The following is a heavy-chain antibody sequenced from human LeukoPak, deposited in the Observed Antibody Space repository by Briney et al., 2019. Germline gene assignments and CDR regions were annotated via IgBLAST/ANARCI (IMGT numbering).Heavy chain of an antibody. CDR2: IYYSGST. V-gene: IGHV4-39*01. J-gene: IGHJ4*02. CDR1: GGSISSSSYY. Sequence: SETLSLTCTVSGGSISSSSYYWGWIRQPPGKGLEWIGSIYYSGSTYYNPSLKSRVTISVYTSKNQFSLKLSSVTAADTAVYYCARHGPVEMATIVSGYFDYWGQGTLVTVSS. CDR3: ARHGPVEMATIVSGYFDY. D-gene: IGHD5-24*01.